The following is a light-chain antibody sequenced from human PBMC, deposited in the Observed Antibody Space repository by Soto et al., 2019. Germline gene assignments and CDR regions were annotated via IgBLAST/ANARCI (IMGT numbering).Light chain of an antibody. CDR3: QQRSNWPRHT. V-gene: IGKV3-11*01. J-gene: IGKJ4*01. CDR2: DAS. Sequence: EIVLTQSPATLSLSPGERATLSCRASQSVSSYLAWYQQKPGQAPRLLIYDASNRATGIPARFSGSGSGTDFTITISSLEPEDFEVYYCQQRSNWPRHTFGGGTKVEIK. CDR1: QSVSSY.